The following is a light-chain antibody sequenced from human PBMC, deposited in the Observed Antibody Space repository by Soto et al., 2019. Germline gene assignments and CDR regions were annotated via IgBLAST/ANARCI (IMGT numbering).Light chain of an antibody. CDR1: QSFSSSY. Sequence: EIVLTQSPGTLSLSPGERATLSCRASQSFSSSYLAWYQQKPGQAPRLLIYGASSRATGIPDRFSGSGSGTDFTLTISRLEPEDFAVYYCRQYGSSSWTFGQGTKVDIK. CDR2: GAS. CDR3: RQYGSSSWT. V-gene: IGKV3-20*01. J-gene: IGKJ1*01.